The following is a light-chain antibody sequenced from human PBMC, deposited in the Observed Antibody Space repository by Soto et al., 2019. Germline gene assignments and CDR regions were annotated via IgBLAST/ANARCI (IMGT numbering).Light chain of an antibody. V-gene: IGKV3-11*01. Sequence: EIVLTQSPATLSLSPGERATLSCRASQSVSSYLAWYQQKPGQAPRLLIYDASNRATGIPARFSGSGSGTDFTLTISSLEPEDVATYYCLQDADFPRTFGQGTKVDSK. CDR3: LQDADFPRT. CDR2: DAS. CDR1: QSVSSY. J-gene: IGKJ1*01.